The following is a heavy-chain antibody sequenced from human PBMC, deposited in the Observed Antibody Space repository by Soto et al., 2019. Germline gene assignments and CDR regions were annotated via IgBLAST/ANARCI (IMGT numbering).Heavy chain of an antibody. D-gene: IGHD3-9*01. CDR3: ARGLNYDILTGPFYYYYYGMDV. Sequence: SETLSLTCAVYGGSFSGYYWSWIRQPPGKGLEWIGEINHSGSTNYNPSLKSRVTISVDTSKNQFSPKLSSVTAADTAVYYCARGLNYDILTGPFYYYYYGMDVWGQGTTVTVSS. V-gene: IGHV4-34*01. CDR2: INHSGST. CDR1: GGSFSGYY. J-gene: IGHJ6*02.